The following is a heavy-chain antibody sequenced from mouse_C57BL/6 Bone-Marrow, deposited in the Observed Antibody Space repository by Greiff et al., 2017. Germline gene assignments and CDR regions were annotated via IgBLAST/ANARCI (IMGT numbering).Heavy chain of an antibody. CDR1: GFTFSDYG. CDR2: ISNLAYSI. D-gene: IGHD1-1*01. V-gene: IGHV5-15*04. Sequence: EVMLVESGGGLVQPGGSLKLSCAASGFTFSDYGMAWVRQAPRKGPEWVAFISNLAYSIYYADTVTGRFTISSENAKNTLYLEMSSLRSEDTAMYYCARRGTTVVPYWYFDVWGTGTTVTVSS. J-gene: IGHJ1*03. CDR3: ARRGTTVVPYWYFDV.